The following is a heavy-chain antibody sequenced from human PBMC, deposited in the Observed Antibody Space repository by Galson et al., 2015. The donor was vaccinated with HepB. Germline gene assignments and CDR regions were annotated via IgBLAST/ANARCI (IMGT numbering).Heavy chain of an antibody. V-gene: IGHV3-33*08. J-gene: IGHJ4*02. CDR2: IWYDGSNK. Sequence: SLRLSCAASGFTFSSYGMHWVRQAPGKGLEWVAVIWYDGSNKYYADSVKGRFTIPRDNSKNTLYLQMNSLRAEDTAVYYCARKRRPYCGGDCYLDYWGQGTLVTVSS. D-gene: IGHD2-21*02. CDR3: ARKRRPYCGGDCYLDY. CDR1: GFTFSSYG.